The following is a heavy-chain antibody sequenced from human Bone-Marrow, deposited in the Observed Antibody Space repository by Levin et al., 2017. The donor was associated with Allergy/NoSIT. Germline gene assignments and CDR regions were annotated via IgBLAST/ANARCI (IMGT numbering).Heavy chain of an antibody. CDR2: ISGIGTSN. J-gene: IGHJ2*01. D-gene: IGHD6-25*01. V-gene: IGHV3-23*01. Sequence: PGGSLRLSCEASGFTFTSHAMSWVRQAPGKGLEWVSGISGIGTSNYYTDSVEGRFTISRDNSKNTLYLQMSSLRLEDTAIYYCAKSGSTSDWYVEVWGRGTLDTVS. CDR3: AKSGSTSDWYVEV. CDR1: GFTFTSHA.